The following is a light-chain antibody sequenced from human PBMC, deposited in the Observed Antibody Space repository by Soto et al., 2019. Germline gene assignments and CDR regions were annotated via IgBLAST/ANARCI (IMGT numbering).Light chain of an antibody. J-gene: IGKJ1*01. CDR3: QQYGSSPT. V-gene: IGKV3-20*01. Sequence: ELVLTQSPGTLSLSPGERATLSCRASQSVSSSYLAWYQQKPGQAPRLLIYGASSRATGVPDRFSGSGSGTDFTLTINRLEPEDFAVYYCQQYGSSPTFGQGTMV. CDR2: GAS. CDR1: QSVSSSY.